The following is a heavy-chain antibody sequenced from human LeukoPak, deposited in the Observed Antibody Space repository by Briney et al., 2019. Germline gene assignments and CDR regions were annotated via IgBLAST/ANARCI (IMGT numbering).Heavy chain of an antibody. Sequence: GGSLRLSCAASGFLLSNFWMGWVRQAPGKGLEWVANIKEDGSDKYYVDSVKGRFTISRDNAKNSVYLQMNSLRAEDTAVYYCARGSGWTDYWGQGTLVTVSS. D-gene: IGHD6-19*01. CDR1: GFLLSNFW. J-gene: IGHJ4*02. CDR2: IKEDGSDK. V-gene: IGHV3-7*01. CDR3: ARGSGWTDY.